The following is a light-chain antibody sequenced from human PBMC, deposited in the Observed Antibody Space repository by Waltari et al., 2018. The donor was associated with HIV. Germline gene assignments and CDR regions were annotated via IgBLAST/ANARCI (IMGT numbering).Light chain of an antibody. J-gene: IGLJ1*01. V-gene: IGLV2-23*02. CDR3: YSYSDTSSSYV. Sequence: QSALTQPASVYGSPGQSITISCTGTSTDVGIFNLVYWYQQYPGKAPKLLIYEVTKRPAGASNRFSASKSGNTASLTISGLRAEDEADYYCYSYSDTSSSYVFGTGTKVTVL. CDR1: STDVGIFNL. CDR2: EVT.